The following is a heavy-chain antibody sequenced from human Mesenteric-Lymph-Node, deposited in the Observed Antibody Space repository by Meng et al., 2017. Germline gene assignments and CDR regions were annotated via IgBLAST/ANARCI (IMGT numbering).Heavy chain of an antibody. CDR2: MNPNSGNT. J-gene: IGHJ4*02. V-gene: IGHV1-8*01. Sequence: ASVKVSCKASGYTFTSYDINWVRQATGQGLEWMGWMNPNSGNTGYAQKFQGRVTMTRNTSISTAYMELSSLRSEDTAVYYCARVLAGTTRLLYKKLPDYWGQGTLVTVSS. D-gene: IGHD2-21*01. CDR3: ARVLAGTTRLLYKKLPDY. CDR1: GYTFTSYD.